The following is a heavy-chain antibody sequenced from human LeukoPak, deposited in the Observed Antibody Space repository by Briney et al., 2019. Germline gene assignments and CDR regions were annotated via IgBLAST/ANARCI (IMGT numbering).Heavy chain of an antibody. D-gene: IGHD4-23*01. Sequence: SETLSLTCTVSGGSISSYYWSWIRQPPGKGLEWIGYIYYSGSTNYNPSLKSRVTISVDTSKNQFSLKLSSVTAADTAVYYCATSSVDYGGNSVRNAFDIWGQGTMVTVSS. V-gene: IGHV4-59*01. J-gene: IGHJ3*02. CDR1: GGSISSYY. CDR3: ATSSVDYGGNSVRNAFDI. CDR2: IYYSGST.